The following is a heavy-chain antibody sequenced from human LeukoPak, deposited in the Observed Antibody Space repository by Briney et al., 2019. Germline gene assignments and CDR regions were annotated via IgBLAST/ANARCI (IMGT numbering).Heavy chain of an antibody. V-gene: IGHV3-7*01. CDR1: GFTFSSYW. J-gene: IGHJ4*02. CDR3: ARAGFTFSDYFGSFFDY. CDR2: IKQDGSEK. D-gene: IGHD3-10*01. Sequence: GGSLRLSCAASGFTFSSYWMSWVRQAPGKGLEWVANIKQDGSEKYYVDSVKSRFTISRDNAKNSLYLQMNSLRAEDTAVYYCARAGFTFSDYFGSFFDYWGQGTLVTVSS.